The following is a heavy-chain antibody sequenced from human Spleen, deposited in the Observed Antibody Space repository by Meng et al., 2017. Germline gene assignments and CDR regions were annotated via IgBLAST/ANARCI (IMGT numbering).Heavy chain of an antibody. CDR1: GYTFTSYG. V-gene: IGHV1-18*01. Sequence: ASVKVSCKASGYTFTSYGISWVRQAPGQGLDWMGRIHPRSGDTQYAQKLQGRVTMTRDTSISTTYMELSRLRSDDTAVYYCVRDAVISAACKLFGDCWGQGTLVTVSS. J-gene: IGHJ4*02. CDR2: IHPRSGDT. D-gene: IGHD6-13*01. CDR3: VRDAVISAACKLFGDC.